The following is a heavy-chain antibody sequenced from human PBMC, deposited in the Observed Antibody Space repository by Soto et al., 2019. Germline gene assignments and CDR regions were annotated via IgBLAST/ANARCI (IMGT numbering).Heavy chain of an antibody. V-gene: IGHV4-31*03. Sequence: QVQLQESGPGLVKPSQTLSLTCSVSGGSISTGVWYWSWVREHPGKGLEWIGDIYYRGTTSYNPYLGSRVTISRDTSKNQVSLKVNSVTAADTAVYYCARVSAGGTRWFDSWGQGIRVTVSS. D-gene: IGHD6-13*01. CDR1: GGSISTGVWY. J-gene: IGHJ5*01. CDR2: IYYRGTT. CDR3: ARVSAGGTRWFDS.